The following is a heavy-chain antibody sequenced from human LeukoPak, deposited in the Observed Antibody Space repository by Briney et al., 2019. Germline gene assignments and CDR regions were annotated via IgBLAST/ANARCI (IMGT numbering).Heavy chain of an antibody. D-gene: IGHD3-16*01. CDR1: GFTFSNAW. J-gene: IGHJ4*02. CDR3: TTDRDYVWGSPFDY. Sequence: GGSLRLSCAASGFTFSNAWMSWVRQVPGKGLEWVGRIKSKTDGGTTDYAAPVKGRFTISRDDSKNTLYLQMNSLKTEDTAVYYCTTDRDYVWGSPFDYWGQGTLVTVSS. CDR2: IKSKTDGGTT. V-gene: IGHV3-15*01.